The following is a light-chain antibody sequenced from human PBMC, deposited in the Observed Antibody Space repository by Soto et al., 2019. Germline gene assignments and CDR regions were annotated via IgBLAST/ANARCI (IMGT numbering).Light chain of an antibody. CDR2: DVR. Sequence: QSVLTQPRSVSGSPGQSVTISCTGTSSDVGGYNYVSWYQQHPGKAPKLMIYDVRKRPSGVPDRFSGSKSGNTASLTISGLQAEDEADYYCCSYAGSYTLKVFGGGTKVTVL. J-gene: IGLJ3*02. CDR3: CSYAGSYTLKV. CDR1: SSDVGGYNY. V-gene: IGLV2-11*01.